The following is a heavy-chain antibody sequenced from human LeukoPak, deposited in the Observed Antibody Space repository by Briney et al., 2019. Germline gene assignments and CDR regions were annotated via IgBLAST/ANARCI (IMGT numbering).Heavy chain of an antibody. J-gene: IGHJ4*02. CDR2: IWYDGSNK. V-gene: IGHV3-33*08. Sequence: PGGSLRLSCAASGFTFSSYAMHWVRQAPGKGLEWVAVIWYDGSNKYYADSVKGRFTISRDNSKNTLYLQMNSLRAEDTAVYYCARSRGDYSSSWYCDYWGQGTLVTVSS. CDR3: ARSRGDYSSSWYCDY. D-gene: IGHD6-13*01. CDR1: GFTFSSYA.